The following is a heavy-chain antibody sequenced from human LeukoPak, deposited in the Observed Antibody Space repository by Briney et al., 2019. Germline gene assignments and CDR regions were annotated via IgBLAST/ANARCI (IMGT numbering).Heavy chain of an antibody. CDR2: IIPIFGTA. D-gene: IGHD6-13*01. CDR1: GGTFSSYA. CDR3: ASRGMDSSSWYFTYFDC. J-gene: IGHJ4*02. V-gene: IGHV1-69*01. Sequence: ASVKVSCKASGGTFSSYAISWVRQAPGQGLEWMGGIIPIFGTANYAQKFQGRVTITADESTSTAYMELSSLRSEDTAVYYCASRGMDSSSWYFTYFDCWGQGTLVTVSS.